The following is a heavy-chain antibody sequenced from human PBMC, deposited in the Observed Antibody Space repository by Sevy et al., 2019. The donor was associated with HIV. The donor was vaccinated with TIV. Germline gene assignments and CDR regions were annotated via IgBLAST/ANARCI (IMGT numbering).Heavy chain of an antibody. D-gene: IGHD2-8*01. V-gene: IGHV3-23*01. Sequence: GGSLRLSCAASGFTFSKYSMSWVRQPPGKGLEWVSTLSFGCGEINYADSVKGRFTISRDNSKSSVYLQMTNLRPADTAVYYCAREGCTKPHDYWGQGTLVTVSS. CDR2: LSFGCGEI. J-gene: IGHJ4*02. CDR3: AREGCTKPHDY. CDR1: GFTFSKYS.